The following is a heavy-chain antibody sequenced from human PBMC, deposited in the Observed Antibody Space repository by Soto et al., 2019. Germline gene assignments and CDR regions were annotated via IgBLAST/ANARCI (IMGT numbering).Heavy chain of an antibody. D-gene: IGHD1-26*01. J-gene: IGHJ6*02. CDR3: ASYSGSYFRCPYYYYGMDV. V-gene: IGHV5-51*01. CDR2: IYPGDSDT. CDR1: GYSFTSYW. Sequence: GESLKISCXGSGYSFTSYWIGWVRQMPGKGLEWMGIIYPGDSDTRYSPSFQGQVTISADKSISTAYLQWSSLKASDTAMYYCASYSGSYFRCPYYYYGMDVWGQGTTVTVSS.